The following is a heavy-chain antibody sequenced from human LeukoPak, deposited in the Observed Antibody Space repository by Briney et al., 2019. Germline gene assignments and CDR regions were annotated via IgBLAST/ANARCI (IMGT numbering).Heavy chain of an antibody. CDR2: INPHSGDT. CDR3: ARGVLGYCSSGSCSSGMGV. D-gene: IGHD2-15*01. CDR1: GYTFTGYN. Sequence: ASVKVSCKASGYTFTGYNIHWVRQAPGQGLEWMAWINPHSGDTNYAQKFQGRVAMTRDTSITTAYMELSRLGSDDTAVYYCARGVLGYCSSGSCSSGMGVWGQGTTVTVSS. V-gene: IGHV1-2*02. J-gene: IGHJ6*02.